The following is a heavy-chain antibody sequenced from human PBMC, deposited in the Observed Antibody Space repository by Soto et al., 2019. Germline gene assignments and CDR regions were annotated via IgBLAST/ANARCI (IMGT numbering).Heavy chain of an antibody. V-gene: IGHV4-59*08. CDR2: IYYSGST. Sequence: SETLSLTCTVSGGSISSYYWSWIRQPPGKGLEWIGYIYYSGSTNYNPSLKSRVTISVDTSKNQFSLKLSSVTAADTAVYYCARLDYDFWSGYYTALDYWGQGTLVTVSS. CDR3: ARLDYDFWSGYYTALDY. CDR1: GGSISSYY. J-gene: IGHJ4*02. D-gene: IGHD3-3*01.